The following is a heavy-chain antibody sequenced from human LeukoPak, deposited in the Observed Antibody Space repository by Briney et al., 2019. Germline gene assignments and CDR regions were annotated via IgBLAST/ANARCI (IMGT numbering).Heavy chain of an antibody. CDR3: ARGGAITIFGVVHYNWFDP. D-gene: IGHD3-3*01. V-gene: IGHV1-8*01. CDR1: GYTFTSYD. Sequence: ASVKVSCKAPGYTFTSYDINWVRQATGQGLEWMGWMNPNSGNTGYAQKFQGRVTMTRNTSISTAYMELSSLRSDDTAVYYCARGGAITIFGVVHYNWFDPWGQGTLVTVSS. CDR2: MNPNSGNT. J-gene: IGHJ5*02.